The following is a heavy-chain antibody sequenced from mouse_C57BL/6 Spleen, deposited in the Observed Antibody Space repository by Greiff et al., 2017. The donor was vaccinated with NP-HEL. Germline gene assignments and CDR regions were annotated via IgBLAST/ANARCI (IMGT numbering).Heavy chain of an antibody. V-gene: IGHV1-69*01. CDR3: ARLSTTATWDY. CDR2: IDPSDSYT. Sequence: QVQLQQPGAELVMPGASVKLSCKASGYTFTSYWMHWVKQRPGQGLEWIGEIDPSDSYTNYNQKFKGKSTLTVDKSSSTAYMQLSSLTSEDSAVYYCARLSTTATWDYWGQGTTLTVSS. D-gene: IGHD1-1*01. CDR1: GYTFTSYW. J-gene: IGHJ2*01.